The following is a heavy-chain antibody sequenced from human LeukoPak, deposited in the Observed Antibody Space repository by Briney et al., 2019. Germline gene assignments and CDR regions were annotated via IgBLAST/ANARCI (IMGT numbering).Heavy chain of an antibody. CDR1: GYSISSGYY. CDR2: IYHSGST. Sequence: SETLSLTCAVSGYSISSGYYWGWIRQPPGKGLEWIGSIYHSGSTYYNPSLKSRVTISVDTSKNQFSLKLSSVTAADTAVYYCARHPLYYYYMDVWGKGTTVTASS. CDR3: ARHPLYYYYMDV. V-gene: IGHV4-38-2*01. J-gene: IGHJ6*03.